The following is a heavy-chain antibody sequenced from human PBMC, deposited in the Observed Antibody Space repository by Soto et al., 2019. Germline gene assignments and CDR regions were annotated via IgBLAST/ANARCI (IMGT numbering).Heavy chain of an antibody. J-gene: IGHJ5*02. CDR1: GYTFINFD. CDR2: MNPGSGKT. Sequence: QVQLVQSGAEVKEPAASVRVSCKASGYTFINFDISWVREAAGQGLEWLGWMNPGSGKTGYASKLQGRVAMTRDASTGTSHLGLSSLTSDATALYYCARMASAGTLNGFDPWGQGTLVTVSS. CDR3: ARMASAGTLNGFDP. D-gene: IGHD6-13*01. V-gene: IGHV1-8*02.